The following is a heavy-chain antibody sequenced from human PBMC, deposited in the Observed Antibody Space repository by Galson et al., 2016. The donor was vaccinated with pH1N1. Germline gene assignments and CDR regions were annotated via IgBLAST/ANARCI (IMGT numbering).Heavy chain of an antibody. CDR1: GFSFSAYA. V-gene: IGHV3-23*01. D-gene: IGHD1-14*01. CDR2: ISGSGENT. Sequence: SLRLSCAASGFSFSAYAMNWVRQAPGKRPEWVSVISGSGENTMYADSVKGRFTISRDNSKTTTFLQMDNLRAEDTAVYYCAKSGRTARQILAPRDGMDVWGRGTTVTVS. CDR3: AKSGRTARQILAPRDGMDV. J-gene: IGHJ6*02.